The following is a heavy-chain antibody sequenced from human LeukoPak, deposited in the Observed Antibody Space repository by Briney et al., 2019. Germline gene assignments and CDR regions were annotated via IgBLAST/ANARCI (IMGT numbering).Heavy chain of an antibody. J-gene: IGHJ4*02. D-gene: IGHD3-22*01. CDR2: THHSGST. V-gene: IGHV4-30-4*01. Sequence: SQTLSLTCTVSGGAVNSDNQYWSWIRQPPGKGLEWIGYTHHSGSTYYNPSLKSRLTISLDTSRNQFSLKMNSVTAADTAVYYCAKDNFGYGAMDCWGQGTLVTVSS. CDR3: AKDNFGYGAMDC. CDR1: GGAVNSDNQY.